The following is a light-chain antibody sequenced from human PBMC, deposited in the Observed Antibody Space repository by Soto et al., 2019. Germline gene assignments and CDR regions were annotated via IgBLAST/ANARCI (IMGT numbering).Light chain of an antibody. CDR3: QQYNSYWT. V-gene: IGKV1-5*01. Sequence: DIQMTQSPSTLSAYVGDRVTITCRASQSISSWLAWYRQKPGKAPKLLIYDASSLESGVPSRFSGRGSGTEFTLTISSLQPDDFATYYCQQYNSYWTFGPGTKV. J-gene: IGKJ1*01. CDR1: QSISSW. CDR2: DAS.